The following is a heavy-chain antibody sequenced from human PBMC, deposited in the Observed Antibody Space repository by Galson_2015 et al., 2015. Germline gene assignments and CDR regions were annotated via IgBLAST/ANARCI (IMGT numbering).Heavy chain of an antibody. CDR2: MNPTSGNT. D-gene: IGHD6-19*01. J-gene: IGHJ1*01. CDR1: GYTFTSYD. V-gene: IGHV1-8*02. Sequence: SVKVSCKASGYTFTSYDINWVRQATGQGLEWMGWMNPTSGNTGYAQKFQVRVTMTRNTSISTAYMELSILRSEDTAVYYCATYRSGSLRGPVQHWGQGTLVTVSS. CDR3: ATYRSGSLRGPVQH.